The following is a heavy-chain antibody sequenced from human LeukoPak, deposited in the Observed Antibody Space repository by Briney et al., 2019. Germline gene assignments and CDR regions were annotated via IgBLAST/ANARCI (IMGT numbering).Heavy chain of an antibody. V-gene: IGHV3-21*01. CDR3: ARVIGDYAPDY. D-gene: IGHD4-17*01. CDR1: GFTFSSYS. CDR2: ISSSSSYI. Sequence: GGSLRPSCAASGFTFSSYSMNWVRQAPGKGLEWVSSISSSSSYIYYADSVKGRFTISRDNAKNSLYLQMNSLRAEDTAVYYCARVIGDYAPDYWGQGTLVTVSS. J-gene: IGHJ4*02.